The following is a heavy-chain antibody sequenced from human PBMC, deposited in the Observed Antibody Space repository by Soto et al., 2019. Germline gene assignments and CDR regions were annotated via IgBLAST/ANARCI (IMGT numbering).Heavy chain of an antibody. CDR1: GGTFSSYA. V-gene: IGHV1-69*13. D-gene: IGHD3-22*01. CDR2: IIPIFGTA. J-gene: IGHJ4*02. CDR3: ARDERIRDSSGLDY. Sequence: EASVKVSCKASGGTFSSYAISWVRQAPGQGLEWMGGIIPIFGTANYAQKFQGRVTITADESTSTAYMELSSLRSEDTAVYYCARDERIRDSSGLDYWGQGTLVTVSS.